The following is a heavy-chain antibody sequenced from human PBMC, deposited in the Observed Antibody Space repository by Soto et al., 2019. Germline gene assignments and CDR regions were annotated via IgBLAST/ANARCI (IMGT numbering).Heavy chain of an antibody. CDR1: GFAFSGSA. CDR2: IRSKGLNYAT. D-gene: IGHD3-16*01. J-gene: IGHJ5*02. CDR3: TRDLFSNDYSGILWVDP. V-gene: IGHV3-73*02. Sequence: EVQLVESGGGLVQPGGSLKLSCAASGFAFSGSAMYWVRQASGKGPEWVGRIRSKGLNYATEYAASVKGRFTISRDDSKNTAYLQMNSLQTEDTAVYYCTRDLFSNDYSGILWVDPWGQGTLVTVSS.